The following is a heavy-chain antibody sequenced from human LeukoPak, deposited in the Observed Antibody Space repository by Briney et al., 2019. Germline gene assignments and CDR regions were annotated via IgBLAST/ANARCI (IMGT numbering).Heavy chain of an antibody. CDR3: AREEWGWFHDN. V-gene: IGHV4-4*07. Sequence: PSETLSLTCTVTGGSISSYYWSWIRQPAGKGLEWIGRIYSSGSTNYNPSLKSRVTMSVDKSKNQLSLELSSVTAADTAVYYCAREEWGWFHDNWGQGTLVTVSS. CDR2: IYSSGST. D-gene: IGHD3-3*01. CDR1: GGSISSYY. J-gene: IGHJ4*02.